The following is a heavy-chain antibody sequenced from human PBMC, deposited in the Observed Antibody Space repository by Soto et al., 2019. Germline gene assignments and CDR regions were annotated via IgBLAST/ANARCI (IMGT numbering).Heavy chain of an antibody. CDR3: ACRDYYDSSGYYYPN. V-gene: IGHV1-24*01. J-gene: IGHJ4*02. CDR2: FDPEDGET. Sequence: ASVKVSCKVSGYTLTELSIHWVRQAPGKGLEWMGGFDPEDGETIYAQKFQGRVTMTEDTSTDTAYMELSSLRSEDTAVYYCACRDYYDSSGYYYPNWGQGTLVTAPQ. CDR1: GYTLTELS. D-gene: IGHD3-22*01.